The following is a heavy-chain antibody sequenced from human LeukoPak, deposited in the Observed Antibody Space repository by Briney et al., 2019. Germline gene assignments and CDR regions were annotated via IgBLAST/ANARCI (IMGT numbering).Heavy chain of an antibody. Sequence: ASVKVSCKASGGTFSSYAISWVRQAPGQGLEWMGGIIPIFGTANYAQKFQGRVTITTDESTSTAYMELSSLRSEDTAVYYCARGVVPAANGPYWFDPWGQGTLVTVSS. CDR3: ARGVVPAANGPYWFDP. J-gene: IGHJ5*02. D-gene: IGHD2-2*01. V-gene: IGHV1-69*05. CDR2: IIPIFGTA. CDR1: GGTFSSYA.